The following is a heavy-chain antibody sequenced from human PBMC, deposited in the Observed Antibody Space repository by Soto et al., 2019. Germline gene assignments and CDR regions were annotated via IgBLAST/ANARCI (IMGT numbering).Heavy chain of an antibody. V-gene: IGHV3-74*01. CDR1: GFTFSNYW. D-gene: IGHD1-7*01. CDR3: AKTGTTIYNYYYGLDV. J-gene: IGHJ6*02. Sequence: PGGSLRLSCAASGFTFSNYWMHWVRQAPGKGLVWVSRINSHGSSTNYADSVKGRFTISRDNAKNTLYLLMNSLTAEDTAVYYCAKTGTTIYNYYYGLDVWGQGTTVTVSS. CDR2: INSHGSST.